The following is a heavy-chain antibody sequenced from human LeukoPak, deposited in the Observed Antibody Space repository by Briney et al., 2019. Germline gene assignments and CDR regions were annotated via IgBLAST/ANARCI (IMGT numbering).Heavy chain of an antibody. CDR2: IYHSGNT. D-gene: IGHD6-19*01. Sequence: PSETLSLTCTVSGGSISSSSYYWGWIRQPPGKGLEWIGSIYHSGNTYYNPSLKSRVTISLDTSKNQFSLKLSSVTAADTAVYYCARVRLAVAYRWFDPWGQGTLVTVSS. J-gene: IGHJ5*02. CDR1: GGSISSSSYY. CDR3: ARVRLAVAYRWFDP. V-gene: IGHV4-39*07.